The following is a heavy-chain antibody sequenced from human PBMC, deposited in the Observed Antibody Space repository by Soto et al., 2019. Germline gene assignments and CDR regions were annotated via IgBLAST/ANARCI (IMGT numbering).Heavy chain of an antibody. Sequence: QVQLQESGPGQVKPSETLSLTCTVSGGSISSNYWSWIRQPAGKGLEWIGRIYISGSTNYNPSLKSRVTMSIDTSKNQFSLKLSSVTAADTAVYYCARAGIESSGPHFDYWGQGTLVTVSS. V-gene: IGHV4-4*07. CDR2: IYISGST. D-gene: IGHD3-22*01. CDR3: ARAGIESSGPHFDY. J-gene: IGHJ4*02. CDR1: GGSISSNY.